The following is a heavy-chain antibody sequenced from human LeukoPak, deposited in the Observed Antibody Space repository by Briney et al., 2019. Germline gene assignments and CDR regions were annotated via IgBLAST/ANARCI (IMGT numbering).Heavy chain of an antibody. D-gene: IGHD2-2*01. CDR3: ARDCSSAGCYSPSLDV. J-gene: IGHJ6*02. CDR2: IHTSGST. V-gene: IGHV4-4*07. CDR1: GGSMSSYY. Sequence: SETLSLTCTVSGGSMSSYYWYWIRQPAGMGLEWIGRIHTSGSTNYNASLKSRVIISVDTSKNQFSLKLSSVTAADTAVYYCARDCSSAGCYSPSLDVWGQGTTVTVS.